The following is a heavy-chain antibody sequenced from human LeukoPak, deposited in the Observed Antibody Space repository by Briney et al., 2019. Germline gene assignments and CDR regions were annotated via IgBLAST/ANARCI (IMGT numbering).Heavy chain of an antibody. CDR1: GYTFTGYY. CDR3: ASSGEEMATIVDYYYYMDV. V-gene: IGHV1-2*02. CDR2: INPNSGGT. J-gene: IGHJ6*03. D-gene: IGHD5-24*01. Sequence: ASVKVSCKASGYTFTGYYMHWVRQAPGQGLEWMGWINPNSGGTNYAQKFQGRVTMTRDTSISTAYMELSRLRSDDTAVYYCASSGEEMATIVDYYYYMDVWGKGTTVTVSS.